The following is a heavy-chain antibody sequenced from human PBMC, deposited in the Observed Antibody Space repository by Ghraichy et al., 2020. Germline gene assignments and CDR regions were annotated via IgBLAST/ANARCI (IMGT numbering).Heavy chain of an antibody. CDR2: IIPIFGTA. V-gene: IGHV1-69*13. CDR3: ARDLGIVGAKRAFDY. Sequence: SVKVSCKASGGTFSSSAISWVRQAPGQGLEWMGGIIPIFGTANYAQKFQGRVTITADESTSTAYMELSSLRSEDTAVYYCARDLGIVGAKRAFDYWGQGTLVTVSS. CDR1: GGTFSSSA. J-gene: IGHJ4*02. D-gene: IGHD1-26*01.